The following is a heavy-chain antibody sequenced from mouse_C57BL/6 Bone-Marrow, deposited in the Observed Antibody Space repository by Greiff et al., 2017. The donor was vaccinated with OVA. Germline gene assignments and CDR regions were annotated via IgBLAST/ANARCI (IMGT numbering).Heavy chain of an antibody. CDR3: ARGPLYYGSSYGYWYFDV. CDR1: GYAFTNYL. V-gene: IGHV1-54*01. CDR2: IKPGSGGT. J-gene: IGHJ1*03. Sequence: VKLMESGAELVRPGTSVKVSCKASGYAFTNYLIEWVKQRPGQGLEWIGVIKPGSGGTNYNEKFKGKATLTADKSSSTAYMQLSSLTSEDSAVYFCARGPLYYGSSYGYWYFDVWGTGTTVTVSS. D-gene: IGHD1-1*01.